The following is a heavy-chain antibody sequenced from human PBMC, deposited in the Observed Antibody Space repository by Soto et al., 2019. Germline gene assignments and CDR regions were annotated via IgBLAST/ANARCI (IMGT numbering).Heavy chain of an antibody. CDR2: IIPILGIA. Sequence: SVKVSCKASGGTFSSYTISWVRQAPGQGLEWMGRIIPILGIANYAQKFQGRVTITADKSTSTAYMELSSLRSEDTAVYYCARDSPRRIAAAGTRWFDPWGQGTLVTVSS. V-gene: IGHV1-69*04. J-gene: IGHJ5*02. CDR3: ARDSPRRIAAAGTRWFDP. CDR1: GGTFSSYT. D-gene: IGHD6-13*01.